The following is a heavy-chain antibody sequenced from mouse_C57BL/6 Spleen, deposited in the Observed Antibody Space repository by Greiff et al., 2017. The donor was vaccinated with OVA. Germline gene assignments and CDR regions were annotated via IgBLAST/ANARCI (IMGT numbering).Heavy chain of an antibody. CDR3: ARANYGNPYWYFDV. CDR2: IDPSDSYT. V-gene: IGHV1-69*01. D-gene: IGHD2-1*01. J-gene: IGHJ1*03. CDR1: GYAFTSYW. Sequence: QVQLQQPGAELVMPGASVKLSCKASGYAFTSYWMHWVKQRPGQGLEWIGEIDPSDSYTNYNQKFKGKSTLTVDKSSSTAYMQLSSLTSEDSAVYYGARANYGNPYWYFDVWGTGTTVTVSS.